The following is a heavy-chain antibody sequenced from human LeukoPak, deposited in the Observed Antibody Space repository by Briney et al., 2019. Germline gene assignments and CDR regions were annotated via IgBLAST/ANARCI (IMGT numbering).Heavy chain of an antibody. CDR2: ISAYNGNT. CDR1: GYTFTSYY. D-gene: IGHD5-18*01. J-gene: IGHJ6*03. V-gene: IGHV1-18*04. CDR3: ARDSRGYSYGYYYYYYMDV. Sequence: ASVKVSCKASGYTFTSYYMHWVRQAPGQGLEWMGWISAYNGNTNYAQKLQGRVTMATDTSTSTAYMELRSLRSDDTAVYYCARDSRGYSYGYYYYYYMDVWGKGTTVTISS.